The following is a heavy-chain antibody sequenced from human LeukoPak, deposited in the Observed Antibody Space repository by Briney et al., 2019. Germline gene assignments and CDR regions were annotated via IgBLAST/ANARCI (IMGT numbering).Heavy chain of an antibody. CDR2: IIPIFGTA. CDR1: GGTFISYA. CDR3: ARPGSLRDAFDI. Sequence: SVKVSCKASGGTFISYAISWVRQAPGQGLEWMGGIIPIFGTANYAQKFQGRVTITADESTSTAYMELSSLRSEDTAVYYCARPGSLRDAFDIWGQGTMVTVSS. J-gene: IGHJ3*02. V-gene: IGHV1-69*13. D-gene: IGHD3-16*02.